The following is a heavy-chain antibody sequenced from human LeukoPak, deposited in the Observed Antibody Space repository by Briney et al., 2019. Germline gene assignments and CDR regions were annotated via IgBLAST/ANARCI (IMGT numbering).Heavy chain of an antibody. D-gene: IGHD1-26*01. CDR3: ATWAFYHSLDV. CDR1: GFTLGAFA. J-gene: IGHJ6*02. CDR2: IDKNGRKT. Sequence: GGSLRLSCAASGFTLGAFAMHWVRQAPGKGLEWVSLIDKNGRKTYYADSVKGRFTISRDNSKNSLYLQMTSLRTEDTALYYCATWAFYHSLDVWGQGATVTVSS. V-gene: IGHV3-43*02.